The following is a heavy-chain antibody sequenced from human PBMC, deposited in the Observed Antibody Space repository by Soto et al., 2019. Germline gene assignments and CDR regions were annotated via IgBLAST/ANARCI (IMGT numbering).Heavy chain of an antibody. CDR2: INPSSDTT. CDR3: ARDPYSGSKYYGMDV. CDR1: GYTFTGYY. V-gene: IGHV1-46*01. Sequence: ASVKVSCKAAGYTFTGYYMHWVRQAPGQGLEWMGIINPSSDTTSYAQKFQGRVTMTRDTSTSTVYMELSSLKSEDTAVYYCARDPYSGSKYYGMDVWGQGTTVTVSS. J-gene: IGHJ6*02. D-gene: IGHD5-12*01.